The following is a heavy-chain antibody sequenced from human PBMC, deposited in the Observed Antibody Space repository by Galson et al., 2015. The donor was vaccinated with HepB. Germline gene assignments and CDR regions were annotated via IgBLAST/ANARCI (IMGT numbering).Heavy chain of an antibody. D-gene: IGHD3-22*01. V-gene: IGHV3-53*01. J-gene: IGHJ4*02. CDR2: IYSDGRT. CDR3: ARDPYYESSGY. Sequence: SLRLSCAASGFTVSSHYMSWVRQAPGKGLEWASAIYSDGRTYYADSVKGRLTISRDISKNTVFLQLNGLRAEDTAVYYCARDPYYESSGYWGQGTLVTVSS. CDR1: GFTVSSHY.